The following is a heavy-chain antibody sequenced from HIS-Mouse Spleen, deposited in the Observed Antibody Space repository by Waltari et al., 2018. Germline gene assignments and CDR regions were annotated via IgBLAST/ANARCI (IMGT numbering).Heavy chain of an antibody. CDR2: IYYSGST. V-gene: IGHV4-59*01. CDR3: ARADTYYYDSSVPYHAFDI. CDR1: GGSISSYY. D-gene: IGHD3-22*01. J-gene: IGHJ3*02. Sequence: VSGGSISSYYWSWIRQPPGKGLEWIGYIYYSGSTNYNPSLKSRVTISVDTSKNQFSLKLSSVTAADTAVYYCARADTYYYDSSVPYHAFDIWGQGTMVTVSS.